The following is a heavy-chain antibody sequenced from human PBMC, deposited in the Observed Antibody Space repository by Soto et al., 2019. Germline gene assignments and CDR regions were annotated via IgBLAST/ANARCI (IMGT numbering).Heavy chain of an antibody. D-gene: IGHD6-13*01. J-gene: IGHJ3*02. CDR3: ARDVSPGTSSLYFDVFDI. CDR1: GSIFTGYG. CDR2: IWFDGIKK. V-gene: IGHV3-33*01. Sequence: PGGSLRLSCAASGSIFTGYGMHWVRQAPGKGLEWVAVIWFDGIKKSYSDSVRGRFTISRDNAQSSLYLQMDSLRAEDTALYYCARDVSPGTSSLYFDVFDIWGQGTMVTVSS.